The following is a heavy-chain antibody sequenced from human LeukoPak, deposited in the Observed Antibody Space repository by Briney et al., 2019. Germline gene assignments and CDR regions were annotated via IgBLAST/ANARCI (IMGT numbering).Heavy chain of an antibody. CDR1: GYTFTSYG. D-gene: IGHD2-8*02. Sequence: ASVKVSCKASGYTFTSYGISWVRQAPGQGLEWMGWISADNGNTNYAQKIQGRVTMTTDTSTSTAYMELSSLRSEDTAVYYCARSQPPGGPSDYWGQGTLVTVSS. CDR3: ARSQPPGGPSDY. CDR2: ISADNGNT. V-gene: IGHV1-18*01. J-gene: IGHJ4*02.